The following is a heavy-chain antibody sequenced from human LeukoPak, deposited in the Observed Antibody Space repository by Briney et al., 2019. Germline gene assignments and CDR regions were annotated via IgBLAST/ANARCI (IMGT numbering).Heavy chain of an antibody. D-gene: IGHD6-13*01. J-gene: IGHJ4*02. V-gene: IGHV1-8*01. CDR2: MNPNSGNT. Sequence: ASVKVSCKASGYTFTTYDINWVRQATGQGLEWMGWMNPNSGNTGYAQKFQGRVTMTRNTSISTAYMELSGLRSEDTAVYYCARGSLGSSWYILDYWGQGTLVTVSS. CDR3: ARGSLGSSWYILDY. CDR1: GYTFTTYD.